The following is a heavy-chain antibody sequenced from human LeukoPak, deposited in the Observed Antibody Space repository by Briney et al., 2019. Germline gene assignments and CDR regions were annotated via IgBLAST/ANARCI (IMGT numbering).Heavy chain of an antibody. Sequence: GGSLRLSCAASGFTFSGSAMHWVRQASGKGLEWVGRIRSKANSYATAYAASVKGRFTISRDDSKNTAYLQMNSLKTEDTAVYYCTSHIVVVPAAGRPCYYGMDVWGQGTTVTVSS. V-gene: IGHV3-73*01. J-gene: IGHJ6*02. D-gene: IGHD2-2*01. CDR3: TSHIVVVPAAGRPCYYGMDV. CDR2: IRSKANSYAT. CDR1: GFTFSGSA.